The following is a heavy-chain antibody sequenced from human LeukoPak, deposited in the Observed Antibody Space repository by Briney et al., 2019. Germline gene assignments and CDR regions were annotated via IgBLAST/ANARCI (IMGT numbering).Heavy chain of an antibody. CDR2: IYISGST. J-gene: IGHJ4*02. CDR3: ARSRYSSGWYDFDY. Sequence: SETLSLTCTVSGGSISSYYWSWIRQPAGKGLEWIGRIYISGSTNYNPSLKSRVTMSVDTSKNQFSLKLSSVTAADTAVYYCARSRYSSGWYDFDYWGQGTLVTVSS. CDR1: GGSISSYY. D-gene: IGHD6-19*01. V-gene: IGHV4-4*07.